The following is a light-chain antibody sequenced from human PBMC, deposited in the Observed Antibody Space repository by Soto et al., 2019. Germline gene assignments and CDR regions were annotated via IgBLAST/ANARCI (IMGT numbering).Light chain of an antibody. CDR2: KAS. Sequence: IQMTQSTSTLTACVGDRVTITCRASQSISNWLAWYQQKPGKAPNLLIYKASSLDSGVPSRFSGSGSGTEFTLNISSLQPDDFATYYCQHYNSYSGDTFGQGTKLEIK. CDR1: QSISNW. J-gene: IGKJ2*01. V-gene: IGKV1-5*03. CDR3: QHYNSYSGDT.